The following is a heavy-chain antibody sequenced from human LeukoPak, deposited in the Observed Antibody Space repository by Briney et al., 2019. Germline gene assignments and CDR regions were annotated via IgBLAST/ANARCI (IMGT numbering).Heavy chain of an antibody. V-gene: IGHV3-53*01. CDR3: VRDSDSFGFDH. CDR2: IYSIGST. J-gene: IGHJ4*02. CDR1: GFSVSSNF. Sequence: GGSLRLSCATSGFSVSSNFMSWVRQAPGKGLECVSVIYSIGSTYYTDSVKGRFTISRDNSKSTVYLQMDSLRAEDTAVYYCVRDSDSFGFDHWGQGTLVTVSS. D-gene: IGHD3-10*01.